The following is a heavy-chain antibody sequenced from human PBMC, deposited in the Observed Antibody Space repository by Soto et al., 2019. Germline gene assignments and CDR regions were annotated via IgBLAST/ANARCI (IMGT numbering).Heavy chain of an antibody. CDR2: INGSGGST. CDR1: GFTFSSYA. Sequence: EVQLLESGGGLVQPGGSLRLSCAASGFTFSSYAMSWVRQAPGKGLEWVSAINGSGGSTYYADSVKGRFTISRDNSKNKMNLQMNSLRAEDTAVYYYSKDRLVRWGFDYWGQGTLVTVSS. D-gene: IGHD6-19*01. V-gene: IGHV3-23*01. CDR3: SKDRLVRWGFDY. J-gene: IGHJ4*02.